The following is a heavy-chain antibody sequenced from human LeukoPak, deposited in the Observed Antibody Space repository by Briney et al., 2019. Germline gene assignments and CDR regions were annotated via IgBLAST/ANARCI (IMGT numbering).Heavy chain of an antibody. CDR1: GFTFSNAW. V-gene: IGHV3-15*01. D-gene: IGHD6-25*01. CDR2: IKSKTDGGTT. Sequence: GGSLRLSCAASGFTFSNAWMSWVRQAPGKGLEWVGRIKSKTDGGTTDYAAPVKGRFTISRDDSKNTLYLQMNSLKTEDTAVYYCTTSRAARRDDDALDIWGQGTMVTVSS. J-gene: IGHJ3*02. CDR3: TTSRAARRDDDALDI.